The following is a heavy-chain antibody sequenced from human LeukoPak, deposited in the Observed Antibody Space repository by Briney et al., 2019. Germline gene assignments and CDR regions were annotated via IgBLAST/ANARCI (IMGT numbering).Heavy chain of an antibody. V-gene: IGHV4-34*01. D-gene: IGHD3-16*02. J-gene: IGHJ6*03. CDR2: INHSGST. CDR1: GGSFSGYY. CDR3: ARASLWGRLSTNYYYYMDV. Sequence: SETLSLTCAVYGGSFSGYYWSWIRQPPGKGLEWIGEINHSGSTNYNPSLKSRVTISVDASKNQFSLKLSSVTAADTAVYYCARASLWGRLSTNYYYYMDVWGKGTTVTVSS.